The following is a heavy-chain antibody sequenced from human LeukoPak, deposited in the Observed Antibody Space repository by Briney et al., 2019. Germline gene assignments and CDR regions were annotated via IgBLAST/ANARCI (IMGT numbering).Heavy chain of an antibody. Sequence: GGSLRLSCAASGFSFSSDWMYWVRQAPGKGLVWVSRINSDGDTDYADAVKGRFTISRDNAKNTLYLQTNSLTAEDTAVYHCVKGAPMDYWGQGTLVPVSS. J-gene: IGHJ4*02. CDR1: GFSFSSDW. CDR3: VKGAPMDY. CDR2: INSDGDT. V-gene: IGHV3-74*01.